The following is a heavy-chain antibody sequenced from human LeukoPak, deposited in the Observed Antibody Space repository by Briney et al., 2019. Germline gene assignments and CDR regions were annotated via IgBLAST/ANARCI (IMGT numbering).Heavy chain of an antibody. CDR2: IYYSGST. D-gene: IGHD6-19*01. CDR1: GGSISSYY. J-gene: IGHJ4*02. CDR3: ARIRAVAVSY. Sequence: PSETLSLTCTVSGGSISSYYWSWIRQPPGKGLEWIGSIYYSGSTYYNPSLKSRVTISVDMSKNQFSLKLSSVTAADTAVYYCARIRAVAVSYWGPGILVTVSS. V-gene: IGHV4-59*12.